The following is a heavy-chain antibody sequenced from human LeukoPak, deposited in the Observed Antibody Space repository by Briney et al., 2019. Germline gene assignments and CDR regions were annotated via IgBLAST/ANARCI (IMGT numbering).Heavy chain of an antibody. J-gene: IGHJ5*02. Sequence: ASVKVSCKASGYTFTSYGISWVRQAPGQGLEWMGWISAYSGNTNYAQKLQGRVTMTTDTSTSTAYMELRSLRSNDTAVYYCAREVVVVPAAIGWFDPWGQGTLVTVSS. CDR2: ISAYSGNT. CDR1: GYTFTSYG. V-gene: IGHV1-18*01. CDR3: AREVVVVPAAIGWFDP. D-gene: IGHD2-2*01.